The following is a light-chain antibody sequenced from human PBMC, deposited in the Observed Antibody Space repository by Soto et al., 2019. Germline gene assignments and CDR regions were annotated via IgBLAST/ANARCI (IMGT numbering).Light chain of an antibody. CDR2: KAS. CDR1: QTISSW. CDR3: QQYNSYSEA. Sequence: DIQMTQSPSTLSGSVGDRVTITCRASQTISSWLAWYQQKPGKAPKLLIYKASNLESGVPSRFSGSGSGTEFTLTISSLQPDDSATYYCQQYNSYSEAFGQGTKVDIK. V-gene: IGKV1-5*03. J-gene: IGKJ1*01.